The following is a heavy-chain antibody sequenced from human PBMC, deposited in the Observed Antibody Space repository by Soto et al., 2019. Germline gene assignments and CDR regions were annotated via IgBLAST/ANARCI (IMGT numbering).Heavy chain of an antibody. CDR2: INPNSGGT. D-gene: IGHD3-3*01. V-gene: IGHV1-2*04. J-gene: IGHJ3*02. Sequence: ASVKVSCKASGYTFTGYYMHWVRQAPGQGLEWMGWINPNSGGTNYAQKFQGWVTMTRDTSISTAYMELSRLRSDDTAVYYCVRDGVPLRFLLRGGNDAFDIWGQGTMVTVSS. CDR3: VRDGVPLRFLLRGGNDAFDI. CDR1: GYTFTGYY.